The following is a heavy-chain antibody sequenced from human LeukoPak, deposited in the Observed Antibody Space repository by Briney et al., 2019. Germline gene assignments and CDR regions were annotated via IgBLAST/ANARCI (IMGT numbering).Heavy chain of an antibody. CDR1: GGSISSSSYY. CDR3: ARESVRGIAAAGGDY. CDR2: IYYSGST. J-gene: IGHJ4*02. V-gene: IGHV4-39*07. D-gene: IGHD6-13*01. Sequence: PSETLSLTCTVSGGSISSSSYYWGWIRQPPGKGLEWIGSIYYSGSTYYNPSLKSRVTISVDTSKNQFSLKLSSVTAADTAVYYCARESVRGIAAAGGDYWGQGTLVTVSS.